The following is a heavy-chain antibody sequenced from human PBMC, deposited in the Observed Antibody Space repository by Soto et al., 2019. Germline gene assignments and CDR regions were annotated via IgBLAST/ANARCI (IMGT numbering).Heavy chain of an antibody. CDR1: GGSISNYY. J-gene: IGHJ5*02. CDR2: VYYSGST. V-gene: IGHV4-59*01. D-gene: IGHD3-9*01. Sequence: SETLSLTCTVSGGSISNYYWTWVRQPPGKGLEWIGYVYYSGSTNYNPSLESRVTISIDASKNQFSLKMKSVTAADTAVYYCVRDYLLTGFDPWGQGAPVTVYS. CDR3: VRDYLLTGFDP.